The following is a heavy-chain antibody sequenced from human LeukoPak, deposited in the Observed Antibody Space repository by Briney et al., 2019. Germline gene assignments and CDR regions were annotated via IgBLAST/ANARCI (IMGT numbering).Heavy chain of an antibody. CDR1: GFTFSSYS. V-gene: IGHV3-21*01. J-gene: IGHJ4*02. D-gene: IGHD1-1*01. Sequence: PGGSLRLSCAASGFTFSSYSMNWVRQAPGKGLEWVSSISSSSDYKYYADSVKGRFTISRDNAKNSLYLQINSLRAEDTAVYYCARVWTTGTTGGFDYWGQGALVTVSS. CDR3: ARVWTTGTTGGFDY. CDR2: ISSSSDYK.